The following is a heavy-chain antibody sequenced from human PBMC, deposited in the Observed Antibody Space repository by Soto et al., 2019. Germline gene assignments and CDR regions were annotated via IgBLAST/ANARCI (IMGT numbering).Heavy chain of an antibody. Sequence: SVKVSCKASGGTFRTYGLSWVRQAPGQGLEWMGGIIPIVGSASYAQKFQGRVTISADENTSTAYMELSSLRSEDTAVYYCARGNKNIVEALYYFDHWGQGTLVTVSS. CDR2: IIPIVGSA. CDR1: GGTFRTYG. J-gene: IGHJ4*02. V-gene: IGHV1-69*13. D-gene: IGHD1-26*01. CDR3: ARGNKNIVEALYYFDH.